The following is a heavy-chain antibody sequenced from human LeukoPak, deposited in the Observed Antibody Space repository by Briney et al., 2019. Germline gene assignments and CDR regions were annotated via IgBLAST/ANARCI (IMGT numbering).Heavy chain of an antibody. Sequence: SETLSLTCAVYGGSFSGYYWSWIRQPPGKGLEWIGEINHSGSTNYNPSLKSRVTISVDTSKNQFSLKLSSVTAADTAVYYCAGLLGAAGTVWGQGTLVTVSS. J-gene: IGHJ4*02. CDR1: GGSFSGYY. D-gene: IGHD6-13*01. V-gene: IGHV4-34*01. CDR2: INHSGST. CDR3: AGLLGAAGTV.